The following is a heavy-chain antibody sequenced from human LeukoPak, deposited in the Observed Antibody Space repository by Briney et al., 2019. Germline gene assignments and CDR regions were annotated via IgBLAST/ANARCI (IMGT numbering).Heavy chain of an antibody. D-gene: IGHD6-19*01. J-gene: IGHJ4*02. CDR1: GFTVTSNY. CDR2: IYSGGTT. V-gene: IGHV3-53*01. CDR3: ARGSTGPDY. Sequence: GGSLRLSCAASGFTVTSNYMNWVRQAPGKGLEWVSAIYSGGTTYYADSVKGRFTISRDNSKNTLYLQMNSLTAEDTAVYYCARGSTGPDYWGQGTLVTVSS.